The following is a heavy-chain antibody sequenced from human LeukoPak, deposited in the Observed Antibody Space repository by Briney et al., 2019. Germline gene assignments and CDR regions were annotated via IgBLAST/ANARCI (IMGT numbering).Heavy chain of an antibody. J-gene: IGHJ3*01. CDR1: GFTFRSYA. CDR2: ISSSGGTT. CDR3: AKVSTYGDDYHDAFDV. V-gene: IGHV3-23*01. Sequence: GGSLRLSCAASGFTFRSYAMSWVRQAPGKGLEWVSAISSSGGTTYFADSVRGRFTISRDNSKNTLYLQMNSLRAEDTAVYYCAKVSTYGDDYHDAFDVWGQGTMVTVSS. D-gene: IGHD4-17*01.